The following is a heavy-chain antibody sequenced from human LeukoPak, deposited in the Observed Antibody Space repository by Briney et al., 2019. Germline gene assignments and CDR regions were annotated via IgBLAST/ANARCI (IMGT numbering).Heavy chain of an antibody. CDR3: ARVLIVERYSYSCFDP. J-gene: IGHJ5*02. CDR1: GYTFTSYY. V-gene: IGHV1-46*01. D-gene: IGHD5-18*01. CDR2: INPSGGST. Sequence: ASVKGSCKASGYTFTSYYMHWVRQAPGQGLEWMGIINPSGGSTSYAQKFQGRVTMTRDMSTSTVYMERSGLRSEDTAVHYCARVLIVERYSYSCFDPWGQGTLVTVSS.